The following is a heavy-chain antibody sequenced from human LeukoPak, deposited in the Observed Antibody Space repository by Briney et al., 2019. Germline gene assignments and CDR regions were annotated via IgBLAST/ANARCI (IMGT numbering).Heavy chain of an antibody. D-gene: IGHD6-19*01. CDR1: GFTLGDHW. V-gene: IGHV3-7*04. J-gene: IGHJ4*02. Sequence: GGSLRLSCEAYGFTLGDHWMTWVRQAPGKGLEWVAYIKQDGSAKDYVDSVKGRFTISRDNSKNSLYLQMNSRRAEDTAVYYCARGGWSLDYWGQGTLVTVSS. CDR2: IKQDGSAK. CDR3: ARGGWSLDY.